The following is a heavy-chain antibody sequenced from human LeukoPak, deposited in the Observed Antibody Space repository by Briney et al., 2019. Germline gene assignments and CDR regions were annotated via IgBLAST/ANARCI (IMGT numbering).Heavy chain of an antibody. CDR2: ISWNSGSI. D-gene: IGHD2-21*02. J-gene: IGHJ3*02. V-gene: IGHV3-9*01. CDR3: ARVGFGGDCYSPDAFGI. CDR1: GFTFDDYA. Sequence: GRSLRLSCAASGFTFDDYAMHWVRQAPGKGLEWVSGISWNSGSIGYADSVKGRFTISRDNAKNSLYLQMNSLRAEDTALYYCARVGFGGDCYSPDAFGIWGQGTMVTVSS.